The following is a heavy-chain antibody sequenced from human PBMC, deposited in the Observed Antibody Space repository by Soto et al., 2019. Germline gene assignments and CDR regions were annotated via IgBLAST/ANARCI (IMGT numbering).Heavy chain of an antibody. CDR2: ISGSGGST. CDR1: GFTFSSYA. J-gene: IGHJ4*02. CDR3: AKGYYYDSSGYDD. Sequence: GGSLRLSCAASGFTFSSYAMSWVRQAPGKGLEWVSAISGSGGSTYYADSVKGRFTISRDNAKNTLYLQMNSLRAEDTAVYYCAKGYYYDSSGYDDWGQGTLVTVSS. D-gene: IGHD3-22*01. V-gene: IGHV3-23*01.